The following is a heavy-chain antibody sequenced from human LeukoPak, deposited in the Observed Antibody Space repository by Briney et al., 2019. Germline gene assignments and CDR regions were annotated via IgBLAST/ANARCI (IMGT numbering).Heavy chain of an antibody. CDR3: AELGITMIGGV. J-gene: IGHJ6*04. CDR2: ISSSAGTI. D-gene: IGHD3-10*02. CDR1: GFTFSSYE. V-gene: IGHV3-48*03. Sequence: GGSLRLSCAASGFTFSSYEMNWVRQAPGKGLEWVSYISSSAGTIYYGESMKGRFITARDNAKKSLFLEMNSLRVEDTAVYYCAELGITMIGGVWGKGTTVTISS.